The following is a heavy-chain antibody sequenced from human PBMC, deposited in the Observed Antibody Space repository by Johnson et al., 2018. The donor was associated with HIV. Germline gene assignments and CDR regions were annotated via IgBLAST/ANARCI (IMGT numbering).Heavy chain of an antibody. J-gene: IGHJ3*02. V-gene: IGHV3-13*01. CDR3: ARERNYGTHAAFDI. D-gene: IGHD1-7*01. Sequence: VQLVESGGGLVQPGGSLRLSCAASGFTFSSYDMHWVRQATGKGLEWVSAIGTAGDTYYPGSVKGRFTISRDNAKNSLYLQMNSLRAEDTALYYCARERNYGTHAAFDIWGQGTMVTVSS. CDR2: IGTAGDT. CDR1: GFTFSSYD.